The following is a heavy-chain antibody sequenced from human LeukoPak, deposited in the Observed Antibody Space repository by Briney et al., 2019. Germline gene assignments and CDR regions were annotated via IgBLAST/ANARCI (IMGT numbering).Heavy chain of an antibody. D-gene: IGHD6-13*01. CDR1: GFTFSKSW. CDR3: AKYDGSIRPFEY. J-gene: IGHJ4*02. V-gene: IGHV3-7*01. Sequence: GGSLRLSCAASGFTFSKSWMSWVRQAPGKGLEWVANIKTDGSETRYVDSVKGRFTISRDNVRESLFLQMNSLRTEDTALYYCAKYDGSIRPFEYWGQGALVTVSS. CDR2: IKTDGSET.